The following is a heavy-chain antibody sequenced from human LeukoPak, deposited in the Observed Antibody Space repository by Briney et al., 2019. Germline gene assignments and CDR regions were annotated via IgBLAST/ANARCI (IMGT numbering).Heavy chain of an antibody. Sequence: GGSLRLSCAASGFTFSSYSMNWVRQAPGKGLEWVSPISSSSSYIYYADSVKGRFTISRDNAKNSLYLQMNSLRAEDTAVYYCARAGGLRYFDWLFDYWGQGTLVTVSS. CDR1: GFTFSSYS. J-gene: IGHJ4*02. D-gene: IGHD3-9*01. V-gene: IGHV3-21*01. CDR3: ARAGGLRYFDWLFDY. CDR2: ISSSSSYI.